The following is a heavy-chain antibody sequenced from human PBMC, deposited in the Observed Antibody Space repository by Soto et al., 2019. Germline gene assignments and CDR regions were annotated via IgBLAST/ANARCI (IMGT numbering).Heavy chain of an antibody. CDR2: IVPVFGTA. CDR3: ATLQGSGTYYDDDY. Sequence: QVQLVQSGAEVKKPGSSVKVSCKASGGTSNNNANSWVRQAPGQGLEWMGGIVPVFGTANYAQKFRGRVRITADESTRALNMELHSLRSDATAVYYCATLQGSGTYYDDDYWSQGTLLTVSS. J-gene: IGHJ4*02. D-gene: IGHD3-10*01. CDR1: GGTSNNNA. V-gene: IGHV1-69*01.